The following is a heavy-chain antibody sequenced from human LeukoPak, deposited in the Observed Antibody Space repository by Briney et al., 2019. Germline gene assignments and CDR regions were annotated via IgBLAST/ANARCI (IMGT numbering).Heavy chain of an antibody. D-gene: IGHD6-13*01. CDR1: GFTFSSYW. CDR3: ARGTLESYSSSWYASPPNGMDV. V-gene: IGHV3-23*01. Sequence: GGSLRLSCAASGFTFSSYWMSWVRQAPGKGLEWVSAISGSGGSTYYADSVKGRFTISRDNSKNTLYLQMNSLRAEDTAVYYCARGTLESYSSSWYASPPNGMDVWGQGTTVTVSS. J-gene: IGHJ6*02. CDR2: ISGSGGST.